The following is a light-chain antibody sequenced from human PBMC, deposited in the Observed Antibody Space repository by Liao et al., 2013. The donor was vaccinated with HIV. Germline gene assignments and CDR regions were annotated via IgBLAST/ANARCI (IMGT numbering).Light chain of an antibody. CDR3: QAWDSSAEVV. CDR1: KLGDKY. Sequence: SYELTQPHAVSVSPGQTASIACSGDKLGDKYVCWYQQRPGQSPVLLICQDNKRPSGIPERFSGSNSGNTATLTISGTQPVDEAEYFCQAWDSSAEVVFGGGTKLTVL. V-gene: IGLV3-1*01. J-gene: IGLJ2*01. CDR2: QDN.